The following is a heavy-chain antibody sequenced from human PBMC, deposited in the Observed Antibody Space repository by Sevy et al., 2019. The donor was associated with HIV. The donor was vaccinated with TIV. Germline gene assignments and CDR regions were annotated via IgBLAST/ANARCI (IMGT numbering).Heavy chain of an antibody. CDR3: ARDRSCSSTSCGAPTNL. V-gene: IGHV3-7*01. D-gene: IGHD2-2*01. Sequence: GGSLRLSCAASGFTFSSYWMSWVRQAPGKGLEWVANIKQDGSEKYYVDSVKGRFTISRDNAKNSLYLQMNSLRAEDTAVYYCARDRSCSSTSCGAPTNLWGQGTLVTVSS. J-gene: IGHJ4*02. CDR2: IKQDGSEK. CDR1: GFTFSSYW.